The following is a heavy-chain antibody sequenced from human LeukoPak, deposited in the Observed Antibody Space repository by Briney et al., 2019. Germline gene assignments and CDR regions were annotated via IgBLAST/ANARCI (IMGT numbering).Heavy chain of an antibody. J-gene: IGHJ5*02. D-gene: IGHD3-10*01. Sequence: ASVKVSCKASGYTFTSYDINWVRQATGQGLEWMGWMNPNSGNTGYAQKFQGRVTITRNTSISTAYMELSSLRSEDTAVYYCAKDSGSGSYSGGWFDPWGQGTLVTVSS. CDR3: AKDSGSGSYSGGWFDP. CDR1: GYTFTSYD. CDR2: MNPNSGNT. V-gene: IGHV1-8*03.